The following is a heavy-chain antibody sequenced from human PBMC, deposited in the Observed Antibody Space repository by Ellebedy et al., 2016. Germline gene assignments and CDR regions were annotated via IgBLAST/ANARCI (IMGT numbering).Heavy chain of an antibody. CDR1: GGSINNGGYY. CDR3: ARGSAVEVYYFGTSWFDH. J-gene: IGHJ5*02. CDR2: INHSGNT. Sequence: SETLSLTXVVSGGSINNGGYYWTWIRQSPGRGLEWIGEINHSGNTNYNSSLKSRVSISSDTSKNHFSLHLTSVTAADTAVYYCARGSAVEVYYFGTSWFDHWGQGTLVTVSS. V-gene: IGHV4-34*01. D-gene: IGHD3-10*01.